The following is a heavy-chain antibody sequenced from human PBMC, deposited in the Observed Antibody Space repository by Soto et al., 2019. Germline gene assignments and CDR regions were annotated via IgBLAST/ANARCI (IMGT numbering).Heavy chain of an antibody. CDR1: GGTISSYY. D-gene: IGHD2-15*01. J-gene: IGHJ5*02. Sequence: TSETQSLTCLVSGGTISSYYWSWIRQPPGKGLEWIGYVYYSGSTKYNPSLKSRVTISVDTSKNQFSLKLSSVTAADTAVYYCAREDIVVVVAATWFDPWGQGTLVTVSS. V-gene: IGHV4-4*08. CDR2: VYYSGST. CDR3: AREDIVVVVAATWFDP.